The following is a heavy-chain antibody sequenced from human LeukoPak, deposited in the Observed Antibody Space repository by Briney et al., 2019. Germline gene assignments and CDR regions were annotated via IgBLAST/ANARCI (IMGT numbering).Heavy chain of an antibody. Sequence: ASVNVSCKASGYTFTIYGVSWVRQAPGQGLEWMGWISGYSGKTNYEQKFQGRVTMTTDTSKNTAHMELRSLRSDDTAVYYCARDPGYTGYDSFDYWGQGTLVTVSP. D-gene: IGHD5-12*01. CDR2: ISGYSGKT. CDR3: ARDPGYTGYDSFDY. V-gene: IGHV1-18*04. CDR1: GYTFTIYG. J-gene: IGHJ4*02.